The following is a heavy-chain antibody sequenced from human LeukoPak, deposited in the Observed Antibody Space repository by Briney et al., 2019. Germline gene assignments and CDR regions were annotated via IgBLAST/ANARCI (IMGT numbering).Heavy chain of an antibody. CDR2: ISYDGSNK. J-gene: IGHJ4*02. CDR3: ARDKADGYRHYFDY. D-gene: IGHD5-24*01. CDR1: GFTFNSYA. Sequence: GGSLRLSCAASGFTFNSYAMHWVRQAPGKGLEWVAVISYDGSNKYYADSVKGRFTISRDNSKNTLYLQMNSLRAEDTAVYYCARDKADGYRHYFDYWGQGTLVTVSS. V-gene: IGHV3-30-3*01.